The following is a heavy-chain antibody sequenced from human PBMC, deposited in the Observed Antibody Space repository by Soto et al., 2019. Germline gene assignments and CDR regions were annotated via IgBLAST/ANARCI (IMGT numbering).Heavy chain of an antibody. Sequence: SETLSLTCTVSGGSISSGGYYWSWIRQHPGKGLEWIGYIYYSGSTYYNPSLKSRVTISVDTSKNQFSLKLSSVTAADTAVYYCARDTVGTAMAPSRPVYYYYGMDVWGQGTTVTVSS. CDR2: IYYSGST. V-gene: IGHV4-31*03. CDR3: ARDTVGTAMAPSRPVYYYYGMDV. D-gene: IGHD5-18*01. J-gene: IGHJ6*02. CDR1: GGSISSGGYY.